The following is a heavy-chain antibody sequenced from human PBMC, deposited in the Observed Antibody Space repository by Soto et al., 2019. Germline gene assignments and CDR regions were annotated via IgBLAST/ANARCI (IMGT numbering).Heavy chain of an antibody. Sequence: QVQLVQSGAEVKKPGASVKVSCKASGYTFTSYAMHWVRQAPGQRLEWMGWINAGNGNTKYSQKFQGRVTITRDTSANKAYMELSSLRSEDTAVDYCATFGGQALISWGQGTLVNVSS. CDR2: INAGNGNT. J-gene: IGHJ4*02. CDR3: ATFGGQALIS. D-gene: IGHD3-10*01. CDR1: GYTFTSYA. V-gene: IGHV1-3*01.